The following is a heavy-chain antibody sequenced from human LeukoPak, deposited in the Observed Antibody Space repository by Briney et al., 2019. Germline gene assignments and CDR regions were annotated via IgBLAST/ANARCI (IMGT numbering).Heavy chain of an antibody. CDR2: IKQDGSEK. V-gene: IGHV3-7*04. CDR1: GFIFSNYW. D-gene: IGHD2-15*01. J-gene: IGHJ4*02. Sequence: GGSLRLSCAASGFIFSNYWMSWVRQAPGKGLEWVANIKQDGSEKSYVDSVRGRFTNSRDNAKNSLYLQMNNLRAEDTAVYYCARGLYFSSGLAWDYWGQGILVTVSS. CDR3: ARGLYFSSGLAWDY.